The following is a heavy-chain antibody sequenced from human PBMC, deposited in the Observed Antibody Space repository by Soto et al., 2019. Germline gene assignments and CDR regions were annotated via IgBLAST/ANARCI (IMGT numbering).Heavy chain of an antibody. CDR3: ARESLWGPFDY. D-gene: IGHD7-27*01. CDR2: INPSGGST. CDR1: GCTFTSYY. Sequence: ASVKVSCKASGCTFTSYYMHWVRQAPGQGLEWMGIINPSGGSTSYAQKFQGRVTMTRDTSTSTVYMELSSLRSEDTAVYYCARESLWGPFDYWGQGTLVTVSS. V-gene: IGHV1-46*01. J-gene: IGHJ4*02.